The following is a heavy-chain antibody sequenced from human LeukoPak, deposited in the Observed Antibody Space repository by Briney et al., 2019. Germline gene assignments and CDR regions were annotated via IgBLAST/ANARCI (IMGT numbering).Heavy chain of an antibody. CDR3: ARDLRPMVGSYYYGMDV. CDR1: GYTFTSYG. J-gene: IGHJ6*02. CDR2: ISAYNGNT. V-gene: IGHV1-18*01. Sequence: ASVKVSCKASGYTFTSYGISWVRQAPGQGLERMGWISAYNGNTNYAQKLQGRVTMTTDTSTSTAHMELRSLRSDDTAVYYCARDLRPMVGSYYYGMDVWGQGTTVTVSS. D-gene: IGHD3-10*02.